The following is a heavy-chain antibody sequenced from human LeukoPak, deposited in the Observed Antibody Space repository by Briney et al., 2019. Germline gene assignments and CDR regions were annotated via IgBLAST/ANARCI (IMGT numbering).Heavy chain of an antibody. CDR3: ARVIQDCSGGSCYSIDY. CDR2: IYYSGGT. Sequence: SETLSLTCTVSGGSISSYYWSWIRQPPGKGLEGIGYIYYSGGTNYNPSLKSRVTISVDTSKNQFSLKLSSVTAADTAVYYCARVIQDCSGGSCYSIDYWGQGTLVTVSS. CDR1: GGSISSYY. V-gene: IGHV4-59*01. J-gene: IGHJ4*02. D-gene: IGHD2-15*01.